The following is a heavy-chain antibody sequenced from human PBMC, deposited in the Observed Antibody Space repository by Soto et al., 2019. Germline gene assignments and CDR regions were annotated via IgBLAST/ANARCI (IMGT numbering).Heavy chain of an antibody. D-gene: IGHD3-16*02. V-gene: IGHV3-33*01. CDR1: GFTFSHYG. CDR2: IWYDGSSQ. CDR3: ARLAGENPYDYVWGTFRPLYYFYALDV. J-gene: IGHJ6*02. Sequence: QGQLVESGGGVVQPGRSLRLSCAASGFTFSHYGLHWVRQAPGKGLEWVAVIWYDGSSQHYADSVKGRFTISRDNSKSPLSLQMNSLRAEGTAVYYWARLAGENPYDYVWGTFRPLYYFYALDVWGQGTTVTVSS.